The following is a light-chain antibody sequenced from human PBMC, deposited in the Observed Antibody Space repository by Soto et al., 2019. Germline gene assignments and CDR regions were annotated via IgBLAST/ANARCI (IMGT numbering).Light chain of an antibody. CDR2: HAS. V-gene: IGKV1-5*01. Sequence: DILMSQPPTTLPTSVGDRVTITCRASQSISNWSAWYQQKPGTAPKVLIYHASNLQSGVPSRFSGSGSGTEFTLTISSLQPDDLATYYCQQYNSYWTFGHGTKVDIK. CDR1: QSISNW. J-gene: IGKJ1*01. CDR3: QQYNSYWT.